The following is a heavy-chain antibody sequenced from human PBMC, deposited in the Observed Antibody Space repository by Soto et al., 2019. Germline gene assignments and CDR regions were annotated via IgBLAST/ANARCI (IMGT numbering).Heavy chain of an antibody. J-gene: IGHJ6*02. D-gene: IGHD3-3*02. CDR2: INHSGST. V-gene: IGHV4-34*01. Sequence: SETLSLTCAVYGGSFSGYYWSWIRQPPGKWLEWIGEINHSGSTNYDPTLKSRVTISVDTSKNQFSLKLSSVTAADTAVYYCARTVRWHFWSGYYYYGMDVWGQGXTVTVYS. CDR1: GGSFSGYY. CDR3: ARTVRWHFWSGYYYYGMDV.